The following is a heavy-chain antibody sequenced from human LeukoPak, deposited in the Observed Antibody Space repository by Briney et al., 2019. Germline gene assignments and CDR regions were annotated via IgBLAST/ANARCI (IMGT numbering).Heavy chain of an antibody. D-gene: IGHD6-19*01. Sequence: SETLSLTCAVYGGSFSGYYWSWIRQPPGKGLEWIGEINHSGSTNYNPSLKSRITISVDRSKNQFSLKLSSVTAADTAVYYCASTRRAVAGPKSIDYWGQGTLVTVSS. CDR1: GGSFSGYY. J-gene: IGHJ4*02. V-gene: IGHV4-34*01. CDR3: ASTRRAVAGPKSIDY. CDR2: INHSGST.